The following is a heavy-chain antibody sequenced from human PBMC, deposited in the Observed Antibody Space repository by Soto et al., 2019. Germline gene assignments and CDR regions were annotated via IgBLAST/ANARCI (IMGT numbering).Heavy chain of an antibody. J-gene: IGHJ5*01. D-gene: IGHD2-2*03. Sequence: SVKVSCKASGGTFSSYAISWVRQAPGQGLGWMGGIIPIFGTANYAQKFQGRVTITADESTSTAYMELSSLRSEDTAVYYCARGSLEMGVVPAAIPINWFDPWAQGTLVTVSS. V-gene: IGHV1-69*13. CDR1: GGTFSSYA. CDR2: IIPIFGTA. CDR3: ARGSLEMGVVPAAIPINWFDP.